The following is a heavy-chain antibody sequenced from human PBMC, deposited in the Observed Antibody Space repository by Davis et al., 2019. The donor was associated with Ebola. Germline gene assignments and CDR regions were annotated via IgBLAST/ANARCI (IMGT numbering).Heavy chain of an antibody. J-gene: IGHJ4*02. Sequence: GESLKISCAASGFTFSSYWMHWVRQVPGKGLVWVSRIHTDGSSTSYADSVKGRFTISRDNAKNSLYLQMNSLRAEDTAVYYCARARGVTTHWGQGTLVTVSS. CDR1: GFTFSSYW. CDR2: IHTDGSST. V-gene: IGHV3-74*01. CDR3: ARARGVTTH. D-gene: IGHD4-11*01.